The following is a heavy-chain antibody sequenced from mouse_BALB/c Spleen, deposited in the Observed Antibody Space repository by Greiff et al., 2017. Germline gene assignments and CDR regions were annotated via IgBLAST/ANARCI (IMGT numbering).Heavy chain of an antibody. CDR3: ARNYGSSLDY. CDR1: GFSLTGYG. D-gene: IGHD1-1*01. Sequence: VMLVESGPGLVAPSQSLSITCTVSGFSLTGYGVNWVRRPPGKGLEWLGMIWGDGSTDYNSALKSRLSISKDNSKSQVFLKMNSLQTDDTARYYCARNYGSSLDYWGQGTTLTVSS. CDR2: IWGDGST. V-gene: IGHV2-6-7*01. J-gene: IGHJ2*01.